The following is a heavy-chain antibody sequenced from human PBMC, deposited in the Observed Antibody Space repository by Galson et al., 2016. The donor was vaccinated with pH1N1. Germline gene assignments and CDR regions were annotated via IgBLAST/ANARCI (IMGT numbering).Heavy chain of an antibody. V-gene: IGHV1-69*13. D-gene: IGHD3-22*01. CDR1: GGTFNSNG. CDR2: IIPILGTT. J-gene: IGHJ2*01. CDR3: AREDYYDVDLSDWYFDL. Sequence: SVKVSCKASGGTFNSNGLSWVRQAPGQGLEWMGRIIPILGTTNYAQKFQGKITITADESTSTAYMELSSLRSEDTALYYCAREDYYDVDLSDWYFDLWGRGTLVTGSS.